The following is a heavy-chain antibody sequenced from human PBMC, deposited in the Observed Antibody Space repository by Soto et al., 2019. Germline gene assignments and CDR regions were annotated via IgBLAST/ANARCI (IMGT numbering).Heavy chain of an antibody. CDR1: GGSISSGGYY. D-gene: IGHD2-21*01. CDR3: ARDQPASKKHIVDRGWYFDL. Sequence: QVQLQESGPGLVKPSQTLSLTCTVSGGSISSGGYYWSWIRQHPGKGLEWIGYIYYSGSTYYNSSLKSRVTISVDTSKNQFSLKLSSVTAAGKAVYYCARDQPASKKHIVDRGWYFDLWGRGTLVTVSS. V-gene: IGHV4-31*03. CDR2: IYYSGST. J-gene: IGHJ2*01.